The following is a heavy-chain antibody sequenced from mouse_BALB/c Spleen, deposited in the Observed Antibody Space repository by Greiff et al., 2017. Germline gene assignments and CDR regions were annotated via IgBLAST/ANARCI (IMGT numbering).Heavy chain of an antibody. J-gene: IGHJ4*01. CDR3: ASTLRTYAMDY. V-gene: IGHV1-54*01. CDR1: GYAFTNYL. CDR2: INPGSGGT. Sequence: QVQLKQSGAELVRPGTSVKVSCKASGYAFTNYLIEWVKQRPGQGLEWIGVINPGSGGTNYNEKFKGKATLTADKSSSTAYMQLSSLTSDDSAVYFCASTLRTYAMDYWGQGTSVTVSS. D-gene: IGHD1-1*01.